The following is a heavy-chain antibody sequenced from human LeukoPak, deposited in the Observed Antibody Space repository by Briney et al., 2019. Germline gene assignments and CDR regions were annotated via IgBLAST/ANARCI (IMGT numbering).Heavy chain of an antibody. CDR1: GGSVISGDSS. D-gene: IGHD3-9*01. J-gene: IGHJ5*02. V-gene: IGHV4-30-2*01. Sequence: SETLSLTCAVSGGSVISGDSSWSWIRQPPGKGLEWIAYIYHTGSAYYNPSLKSRVTISVDSSKNQFSLKLSSVTAADTAVYYCARTYYDILTGYYFDPWGQGTLVTVS. CDR3: ARTYYDILTGYYFDP. CDR2: IYHTGSA.